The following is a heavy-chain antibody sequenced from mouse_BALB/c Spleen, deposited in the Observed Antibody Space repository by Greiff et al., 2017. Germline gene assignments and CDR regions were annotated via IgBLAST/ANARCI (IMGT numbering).Heavy chain of an antibody. J-gene: IGHJ3*01. CDR1: GFNIKDYY. V-gene: IGHV14-4*02. CDR3: NARGSLAY. Sequence: VHVKQSGAELVRSGASVKLSCTASGFNIKDYYMHWVKQRPEQGLEWIGWIDPENGDTEYAPKFQGKATMTADTSSNTAYLQLSSLTSEDTAVYYCNARGSLAYWGQGTLVTVSA. CDR2: IDPENGDT.